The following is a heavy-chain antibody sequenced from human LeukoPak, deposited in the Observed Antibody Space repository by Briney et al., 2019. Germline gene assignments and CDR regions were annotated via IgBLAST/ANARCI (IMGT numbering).Heavy chain of an antibody. D-gene: IGHD2-2*01. CDR2: ISYDGSNK. CDR3: AKDGARYCSSTSCYFFGY. V-gene: IGHV3-30*18. Sequence: PGGSLRLSCAASGFTFSSYGMHWVRQAPGKGLEWVAVISYDGSNKYYADSMKGRFTISRDNSKNTLYLQMNSLRAEDTAVYYCAKDGARYCSSTSCYFFGYWGQGTLVTVSS. J-gene: IGHJ4*02. CDR1: GFTFSSYG.